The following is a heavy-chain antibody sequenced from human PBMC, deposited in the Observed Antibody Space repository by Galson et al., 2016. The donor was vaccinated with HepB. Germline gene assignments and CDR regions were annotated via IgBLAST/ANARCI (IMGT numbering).Heavy chain of an antibody. Sequence: LRLSCAVSGFTFSSYWMSWVRQAPGKGLEWIGYISYSGTTYYNPSLLSRVSMPLDRSKNHFSLRLNSVTAADTAVYYCAKGYGSGSSGFDSWGQGIPVTVSS. V-gene: IGHV4-28*03. CDR3: AKGYGSGSSGFDS. J-gene: IGHJ4*02. CDR1: GFTFSSYW. CDR2: ISYSGTT. D-gene: IGHD3-10*01.